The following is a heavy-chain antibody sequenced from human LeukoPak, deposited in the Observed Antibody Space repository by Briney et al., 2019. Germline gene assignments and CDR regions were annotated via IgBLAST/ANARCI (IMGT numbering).Heavy chain of an antibody. J-gene: IGHJ6*03. Sequence: GGSLRLSCAASGFTFSDHYMDWVRQAPGKGLEWVGRNRNKANSYTTEYAASVKGRFTISRDDSKNSLDLQMNSLKTEDTAVYYCARVVTNYYDSSGYYYHYYYYMDVWGKGTTVTVSS. D-gene: IGHD3-22*01. V-gene: IGHV3-72*01. CDR3: ARVVTNYYDSSGYYYHYYYYMDV. CDR2: NRNKANSYTT. CDR1: GFTFSDHY.